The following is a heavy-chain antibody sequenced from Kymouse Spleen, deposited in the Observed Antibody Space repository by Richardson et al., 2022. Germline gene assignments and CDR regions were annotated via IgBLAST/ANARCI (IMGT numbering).Heavy chain of an antibody. CDR1: GGSFSGYY. CDR3: ARGLHITGTTYYGMDV. CDR2: INHSGST. D-gene: IGHD1-7*01. Sequence: QVQLQQWGAGLLKPSETLSLTCAVYGGSFSGYYWSWIRQPPGKGLEWIGEINHSGSTNYNPSLKSRVTISVDTSKNQFSLKLSSVTAADTAVYYCARGLHITGTTYYGMDVWGQGTTVTVSS. J-gene: IGHJ6*02. V-gene: IGHV4-34*01.